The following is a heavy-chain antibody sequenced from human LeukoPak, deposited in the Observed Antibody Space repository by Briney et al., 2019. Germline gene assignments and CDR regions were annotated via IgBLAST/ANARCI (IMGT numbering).Heavy chain of an antibody. J-gene: IGHJ4*02. V-gene: IGHV3-66*01. CDR2: IYRGGTT. CDR3: AREEGPSDY. Sequence: GGSLRLSCAASGFTVSSNGMNWVRQAPGKGLEWVSIIYRGGTTYYADSVKGRFTISRDTSKNTMYLQMNSLRVEDTAVYFCAREEGPSDYWGRGTLVTVSS. CDR1: GFTVSSNG.